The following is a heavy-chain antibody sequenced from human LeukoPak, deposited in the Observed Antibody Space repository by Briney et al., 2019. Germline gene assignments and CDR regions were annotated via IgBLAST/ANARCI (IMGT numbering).Heavy chain of an antibody. V-gene: IGHV3-15*01. CDR1: GFTFSNAW. Sequence: GGSLRLSCAASGFTFSNAWMSWVRQAPGKGLEWVGRIKSKTDGGTTDYAAPVKGRFTISRDDSKNTLYLQMNSLKTEDTAVYYCTTPYYYDTSGYIGGWGQGTLVTVSS. CDR2: IKSKTDGGTT. D-gene: IGHD3-22*01. CDR3: TTPYYYDTSGYIGG. J-gene: IGHJ4*02.